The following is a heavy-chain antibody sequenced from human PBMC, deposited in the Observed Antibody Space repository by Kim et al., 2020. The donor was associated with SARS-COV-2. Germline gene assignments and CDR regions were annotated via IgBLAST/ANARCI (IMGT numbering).Heavy chain of an antibody. CDR1: GFTFSSYG. CDR2: ISYDGSNK. D-gene: IGHD6-19*01. J-gene: IGHJ6*02. Sequence: GGSLRLSCAASGFTFSSYGMHWVRQAPGKGLEWVAVISYDGSNKYYADSVKGQFTISRDNSKNTLYLQMNSLRAEDTAVYYCAKEEGSGYSSGWTYYYYGMDVWGQGTTVTVSS. CDR3: AKEEGSGYSSGWTYYYYGMDV. V-gene: IGHV3-30*18.